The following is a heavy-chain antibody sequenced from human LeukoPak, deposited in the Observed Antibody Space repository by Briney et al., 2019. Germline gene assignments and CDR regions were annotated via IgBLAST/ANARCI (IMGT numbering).Heavy chain of an antibody. D-gene: IGHD6-13*01. Sequence: PGGSLRLSRVLSGLTFSDAWMSWVRQAPGKGLEWVGRIRNDRITDYADSVKGRFTISRDNSKNTLYLQMNSLRAEDTAVYYCTRGIAAAPNWFDPWGQGTLVTVSS. V-gene: IGHV3-53*01. CDR3: TRGIAAAPNWFDP. CDR1: GLTFSDAW. CDR2: IRNDRIT. J-gene: IGHJ5*02.